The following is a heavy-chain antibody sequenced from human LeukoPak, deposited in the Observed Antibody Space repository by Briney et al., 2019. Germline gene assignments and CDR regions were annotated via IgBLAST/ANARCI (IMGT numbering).Heavy chain of an antibody. Sequence: PGGSLRLSCVASGLTFSRYWMSWVRQAPGKGLEWVANIKEDGSAKYYVDSVKGRFAISRDNSKNTLYLQMSSLRAEDTAVYYCVGTAMVKGFFDYWGQGTLVTVSS. CDR2: IKEDGSAK. V-gene: IGHV3-7*01. J-gene: IGHJ4*02. D-gene: IGHD5-18*01. CDR1: GLTFSRYW. CDR3: VGTAMVKGFFDY.